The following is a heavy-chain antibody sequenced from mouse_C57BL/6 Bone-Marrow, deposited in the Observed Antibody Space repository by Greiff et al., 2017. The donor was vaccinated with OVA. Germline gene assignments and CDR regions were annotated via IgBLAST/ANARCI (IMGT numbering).Heavy chain of an antibody. Sequence: VQLQQSGAELAKPGASVKLSCKASGYTFTSYWMHWVKQRPGQGLEWIGYINPSSGYTKYNQKFKDMATLTADKSSSTAYMQLSSLTYEDSAVYYCAREDSWFAYWGQGTLVTVSA. CDR2: INPSSGYT. V-gene: IGHV1-7*01. CDR3: AREDSWFAY. CDR1: GYTFTSYW. J-gene: IGHJ3*01.